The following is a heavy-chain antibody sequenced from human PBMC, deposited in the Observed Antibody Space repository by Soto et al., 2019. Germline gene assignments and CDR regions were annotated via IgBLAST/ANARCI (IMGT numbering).Heavy chain of an antibody. D-gene: IGHD3-3*01. CDR2: IYYSGST. CDR1: GGSISSSSYY. Sequence: SETLSLTCTVSGGSISSSSYYWGWIRQPPGKGLEWIGSIYYSGSTYYNPSLKSRVTISVDTSKNQFSLKVSSVTTADTAVYYCAAIRGPTIFEWYYMDVWGKGTTVTVSS. CDR3: AAIRGPTIFEWYYMDV. J-gene: IGHJ6*03. V-gene: IGHV4-39*07.